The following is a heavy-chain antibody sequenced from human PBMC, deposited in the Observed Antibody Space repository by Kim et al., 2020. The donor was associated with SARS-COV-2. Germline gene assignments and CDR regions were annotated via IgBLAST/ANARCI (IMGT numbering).Heavy chain of an antibody. J-gene: IGHJ4*02. Sequence: ASVKVSCKASGYTFTSYSFNWVRQAPGQGLEWMGWINTKTGNPTYAQGFTGRFVFSLDTSVSTAYLQTSSLKAEDTAMYYCARADSSGYYVYFDYWGQGTAVTVSS. V-gene: IGHV7-4-1*02. CDR1: GYTFTSYS. CDR3: ARADSSGYYVYFDY. CDR2: INTKTGNP. D-gene: IGHD3-22*01.